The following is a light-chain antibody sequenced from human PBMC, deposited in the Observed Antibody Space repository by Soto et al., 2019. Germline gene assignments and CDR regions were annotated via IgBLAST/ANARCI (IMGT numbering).Light chain of an antibody. V-gene: IGLV1-47*01. CDR1: SYNCGKNL. CDR2: KNN. J-gene: IGLJ3*02. Sequence: QSVLTQPPSASGTPGQRVTISCSGGSYNCGKNLVYWYQQRPGTAPKLIIFKNNQRPSGVPDRFSGSNSGSSASLAISGLRSEDEADYFCAAWDDSLSAWVFGGGTKLT. CDR3: AAWDDSLSAWV.